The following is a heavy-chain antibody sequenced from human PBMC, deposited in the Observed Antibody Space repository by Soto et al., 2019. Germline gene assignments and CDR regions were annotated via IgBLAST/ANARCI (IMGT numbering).Heavy chain of an antibody. Sequence: ASVKVSCKASGYTFTGYDIHWVLQAPGQGLEWMGWINPNGGGTNYAQKFQGRVSMTRDTSISTAFMDLSRLISDDTAIYYCARDDAFDIWGRGTLVTVSS. V-gene: IGHV1-2*02. CDR1: GYTFTGYD. J-gene: IGHJ3*02. CDR3: ARDDAFDI. CDR2: INPNGGGT.